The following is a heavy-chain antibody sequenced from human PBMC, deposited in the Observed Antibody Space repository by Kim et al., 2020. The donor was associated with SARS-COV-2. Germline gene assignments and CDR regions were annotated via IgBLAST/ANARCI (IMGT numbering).Heavy chain of an antibody. CDR3: ATSPQRGYSYGYYFDY. D-gene: IGHD5-18*01. J-gene: IGHJ4*02. CDR1: GFTFSSYA. V-gene: IGHV3-23*01. CDR2: ISGSGGST. Sequence: GGSLRLSCAASGFTFSSYAMSWVRQAPGKGREWVSAISGSGGSTYYADSVKGRFTISRDNSKNTLYLQMNSLRAEDTAVYYWATSPQRGYSYGYYFDYWGQGTLVTVSS.